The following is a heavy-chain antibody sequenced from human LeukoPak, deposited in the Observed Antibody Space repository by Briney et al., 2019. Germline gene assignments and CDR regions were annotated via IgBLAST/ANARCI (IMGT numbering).Heavy chain of an antibody. D-gene: IGHD1-26*01. J-gene: IGHJ4*02. CDR2: INTNSGDT. V-gene: IGHV1-2*02. CDR1: GYTFTDYY. CDR3: AREASSGAYNDY. Sequence: ASVKVSCKASGYTFTDYYIHWVRQAPGQGLEWMGWINTNSGDTNYAQRFQGKITMTRDTSTTTTYMELSSLTSDDTAVYYCAREASSGAYNDYWGQGTLVTVSS.